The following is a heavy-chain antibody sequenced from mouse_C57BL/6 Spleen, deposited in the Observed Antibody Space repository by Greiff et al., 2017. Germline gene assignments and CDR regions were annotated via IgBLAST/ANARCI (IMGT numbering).Heavy chain of an antibody. Sequence: VQLQQSGAELVKPGASVKLSCKASGYTFTSYWMHWVKQRPGQGLEWIGMIHPNSGSTNYNEKFKSKATLTVDKSSSTAYMQLSSLTSEDSAVYYCAINWDGGAMDYWGQGTSVTVSS. CDR3: AINWDGGAMDY. J-gene: IGHJ4*01. CDR2: IHPNSGST. V-gene: IGHV1-64*01. D-gene: IGHD4-1*01. CDR1: GYTFTSYW.